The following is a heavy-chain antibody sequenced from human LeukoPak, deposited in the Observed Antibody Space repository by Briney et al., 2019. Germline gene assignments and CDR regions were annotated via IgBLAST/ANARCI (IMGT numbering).Heavy chain of an antibody. V-gene: IGHV1-2*02. CDR2: INPNSGGT. Sequence: ASVKVSCKASGYTFTGYYMHWVRQAPGQGLEWMGWINPNSGGTNYAQKFQGRVTMTRDTSISTAYMELSRLRSDDPAVYYCARVTPETSLYYYGSGSYYLVYWGQGTLVTVSS. D-gene: IGHD3-10*01. CDR1: GYTFTGYY. CDR3: ARVTPETSLYYYGSGSYYLVY. J-gene: IGHJ4*02.